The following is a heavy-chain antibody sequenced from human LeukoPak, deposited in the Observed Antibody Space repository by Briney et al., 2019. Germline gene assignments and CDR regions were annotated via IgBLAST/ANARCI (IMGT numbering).Heavy chain of an antibody. V-gene: IGHV3-53*04. CDR2: VYSGGST. J-gene: IGHJ6*02. CDR3: ARAGGLRHNYYYGMDV. CDR1: GFTVSSNY. D-gene: IGHD2-15*01. Sequence: PGGSLGLSCAASGFTVSSNYMSWVRQAPGKGLEWVSVVYSGGSTYYADSVKGRFTISRHNSKNTLYLQMNSLRAEDTAVYYCARAGGLRHNYYYGMDVWGQGTTVTVSS.